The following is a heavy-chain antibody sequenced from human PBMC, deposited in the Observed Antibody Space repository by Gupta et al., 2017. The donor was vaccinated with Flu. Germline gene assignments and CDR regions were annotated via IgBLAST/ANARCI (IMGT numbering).Heavy chain of an antibody. J-gene: IGHJ4*02. V-gene: IGHV3-21*01. D-gene: IGHD2-15*01. Sequence: EVQLVESGGGLVKPGGSMRLSCAASGFTFSSYSMTWVRQAPGKGLEWVSSISSSSSYIYYADSVKGRFTISRDNAKNSLYLQMDSLRAEDTAVYYCARAGCSGGSCYDYWGQGTLVTVSS. CDR1: GFTFSSYS. CDR3: ARAGCSGGSCYDY. CDR2: ISSSSSYI.